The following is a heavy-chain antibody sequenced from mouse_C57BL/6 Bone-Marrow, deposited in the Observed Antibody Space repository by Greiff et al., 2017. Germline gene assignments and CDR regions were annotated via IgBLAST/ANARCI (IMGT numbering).Heavy chain of an antibody. J-gene: IGHJ1*03. CDR2: IDPSDSYT. V-gene: IGHV1-69*01. Sequence: VQLQQPGAELVMPGASVKLSCKASGYTFTSYWMHWVKQRPGQGLEWIGEIDPSDSYTNYNQKFKGKSTLTVDKSSSTAYMQLSSLPSEDSAVYYCARDGAGLPSWYFDVWGTGTTVTVSS. D-gene: IGHD2-4*01. CDR3: ARDGAGLPSWYFDV. CDR1: GYTFTSYW.